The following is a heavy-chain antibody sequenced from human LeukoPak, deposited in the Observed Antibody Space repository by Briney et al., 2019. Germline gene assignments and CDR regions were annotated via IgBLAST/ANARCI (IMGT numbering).Heavy chain of an antibody. CDR1: GFTVSSNY. CDR2: IYSGGST. CDR3: ASGSYSYYGMDV. V-gene: IGHV3-53*01. Sequence: GGSLRLSCAASGFTVSSNYMSWVRQAPGKGLEWVSVIYSGGSTYYADSVKGRFTISRDNSKNTLYLQMNSLRAEDTAVYYCASGSYSYYGMDVWGQGATVTVSS. J-gene: IGHJ6*02. D-gene: IGHD1-26*01.